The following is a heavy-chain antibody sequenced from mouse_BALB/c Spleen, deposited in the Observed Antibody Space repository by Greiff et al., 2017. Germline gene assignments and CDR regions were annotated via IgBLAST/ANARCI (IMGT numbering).Heavy chain of an antibody. Sequence: EVQLVESGGGLVQPGGSMKLSCVASGFTFSNYWMNWVRQSPEKGLEWVAEIRLKSNNYATHYAESVKGRFTISRDDSKSSVYLQMNNLRAEDTGIYYCTRYGSSPFAYWGQGTLVTVSA. CDR1: GFTFSNYW. D-gene: IGHD1-1*01. CDR2: IRLKSNNYAT. V-gene: IGHV6-6*02. J-gene: IGHJ3*01. CDR3: TRYGSSPFAY.